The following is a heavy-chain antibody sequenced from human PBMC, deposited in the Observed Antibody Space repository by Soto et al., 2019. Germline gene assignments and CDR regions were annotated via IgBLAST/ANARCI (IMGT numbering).Heavy chain of an antibody. J-gene: IGHJ4*02. D-gene: IGHD6-6*01. CDR2: IYWDDDK. Sequence: SGPTLVNPTQTPTLTCTFSGFSLSTSDVGVGWIRQPPGKALEWLAIIYWDDDKRYSPSLKSRLTITKDTSKNQVVPTVTNMDPVDTATYYCTHSKYSRSSFDYWGQGTLVTVSS. CDR1: GFSLSTSDVG. V-gene: IGHV2-5*02. CDR3: THSKYSRSSFDY.